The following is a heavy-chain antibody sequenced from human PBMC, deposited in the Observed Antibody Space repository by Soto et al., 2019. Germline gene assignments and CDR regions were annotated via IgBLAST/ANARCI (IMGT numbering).Heavy chain of an antibody. Sequence: GGSLRLSCAASRFTFSSYWMHWVRQAPGKGLVWVSRINSDGSSTSYADSVKGRFTISRDSAKNTLYLQMNSLGAEDTAVYYCARSLGSSRAFDYWGQGTLVTVSS. J-gene: IGHJ4*02. CDR3: ARSLGSSRAFDY. D-gene: IGHD6-6*01. V-gene: IGHV3-74*01. CDR1: RFTFSSYW. CDR2: INSDGSST.